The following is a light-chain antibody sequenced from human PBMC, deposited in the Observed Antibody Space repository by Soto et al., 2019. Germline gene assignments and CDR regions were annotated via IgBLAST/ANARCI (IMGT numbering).Light chain of an antibody. CDR3: QQYNSAPWT. Sequence: DIQMTQSPSSLSASVGDRVTITCRASQVISNYLAWYQQKPGKVPKLLIYAASTLQSGVPFRFSGSGSGTDFPLTISSRQHEDDATYYCQQYNSAPWTFGQGTKVEIK. J-gene: IGKJ1*01. CDR1: QVISNY. CDR2: AAS. V-gene: IGKV1-27*01.